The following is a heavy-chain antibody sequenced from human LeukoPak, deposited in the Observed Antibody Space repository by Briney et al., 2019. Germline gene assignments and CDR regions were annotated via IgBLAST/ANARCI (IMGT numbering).Heavy chain of an antibody. Sequence: ASVKVSCKASGYTFTGYYMHWVRQAPGQGLEWMGWINPNSGGTNYAQKFQGRVTMTRDTFISTAYMELSRLRSDDTAVYYCVRDREGYDFWSGYWFDPWGQGTLVTVSS. J-gene: IGHJ5*02. CDR3: VRDREGYDFWSGYWFDP. CDR2: INPNSGGT. D-gene: IGHD3-3*01. V-gene: IGHV1-2*02. CDR1: GYTFTGYY.